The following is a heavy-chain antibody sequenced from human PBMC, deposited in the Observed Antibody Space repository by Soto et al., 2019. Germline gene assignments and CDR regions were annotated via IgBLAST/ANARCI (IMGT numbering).Heavy chain of an antibody. J-gene: IGHJ6*02. D-gene: IGHD2-2*01. CDR2: IYYSGST. CDR3: ARGSDIVVVPAANPNYGMDV. Sequence: SETLSLTCTVSGGSISSGGYYWSWIRQHPGKGLEWIGYIYYSGSTYYNPSLKSRVTISVDTSKNQFSLKLSSVTAADTAVYYCARGSDIVVVPAANPNYGMDVWGQGTTVTV. CDR1: GGSISSGGYY. V-gene: IGHV4-31*03.